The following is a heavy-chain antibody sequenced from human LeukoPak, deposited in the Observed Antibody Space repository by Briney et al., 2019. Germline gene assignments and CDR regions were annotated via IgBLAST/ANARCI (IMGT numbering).Heavy chain of an antibody. V-gene: IGHV3-7*01. CDR1: GFTFSSYW. CDR3: ARVVSYYFDY. Sequence: GGSLRLSCPASGFTFSSYWMSWVRQAPGKGLEWVASIKEDGSQKYYVDSVKGRFTISRDNAKNSLYLQMNSLRAEDTAVYYCARVVSYYFDYWGQGTLVTVSS. D-gene: IGHD5/OR15-5a*01. J-gene: IGHJ4*02. CDR2: IKEDGSQK.